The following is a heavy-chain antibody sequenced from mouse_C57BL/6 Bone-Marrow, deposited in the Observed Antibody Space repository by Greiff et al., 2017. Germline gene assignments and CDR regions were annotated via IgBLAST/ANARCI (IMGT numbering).Heavy chain of an antibody. J-gene: IGHJ2*01. CDR3: TRSDYYGSSYNFDY. D-gene: IGHD1-1*01. Sequence: QVQLQQSGAELVRPGASVTLSCTASGYTFTDYEMHWVKQTPVHGLEWIGAIDPETGGTAYNQKFKGKAILTADKSSSTAYLELRSLTSEDSAVYYCTRSDYYGSSYNFDYWGQGTTLTGSS. CDR1: GYTFTDYE. CDR2: IDPETGGT. V-gene: IGHV1-15*01.